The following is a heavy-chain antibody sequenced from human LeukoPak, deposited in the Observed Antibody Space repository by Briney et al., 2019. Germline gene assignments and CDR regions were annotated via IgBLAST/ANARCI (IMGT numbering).Heavy chain of an antibody. Sequence: PGGSLRLSCAASGFTVSSNYMSWVRQAPGKGLEWVSVIYSGGSTYYADSVKGRFTISRDNSKNTLYLQMNSLRAEDTAVYYCARASIAVAGTAFIDYWGQGTLVTVSS. V-gene: IGHV3-66*01. CDR1: GFTVSSNY. J-gene: IGHJ4*02. CDR2: IYSGGST. D-gene: IGHD6-19*01. CDR3: ARASIAVAGTAFIDY.